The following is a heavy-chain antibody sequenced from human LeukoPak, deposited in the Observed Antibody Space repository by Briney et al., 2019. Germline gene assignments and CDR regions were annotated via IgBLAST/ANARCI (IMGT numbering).Heavy chain of an antibody. Sequence: SETLSLTCTVSGGSISSYYWSWIRQPPGKGLEWIGYIYYSGSTNYNPSLKSRVTISVDTSKNQFSLKLSSVTAADTAVYYCARGQVYYDILTGYLDYWGQGTLVTVSS. CDR2: IYYSGST. CDR1: GGSISSYY. D-gene: IGHD3-9*01. V-gene: IGHV4-59*08. J-gene: IGHJ4*02. CDR3: ARGQVYYDILTGYLDY.